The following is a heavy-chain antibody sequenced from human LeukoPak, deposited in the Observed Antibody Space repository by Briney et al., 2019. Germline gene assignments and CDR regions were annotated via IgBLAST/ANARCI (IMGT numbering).Heavy chain of an antibody. Sequence: SETLSLTCIVSGGSISSSSYYWGWIRQPPGKGLEWIGSIYYSGSTYYTPSLKSRVTISVDTSKNQFSLKLSSVTAADTAVYYCARAGGIPASFDYWGQGTLVTVSS. CDR2: IYYSGST. CDR1: GGSISSSSYY. CDR3: ARAGGIPASFDY. J-gene: IGHJ4*02. D-gene: IGHD6-25*01. V-gene: IGHV4-39*07.